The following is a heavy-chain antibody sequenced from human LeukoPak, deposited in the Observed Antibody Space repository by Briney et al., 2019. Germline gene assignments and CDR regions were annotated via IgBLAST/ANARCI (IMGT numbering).Heavy chain of an antibody. CDR2: ISGSGGST. CDR3: ATSSGGSYTGVDY. CDR1: GFTFSSYA. D-gene: IGHD2-15*01. Sequence: PGGSLRLSCAASGFTFSSYAMSWVRQAPGKGLEWVSAISGSGGSTYYADSVKGRFTISRDNSKHTLYLQMNSLRAEDTAVYYCATSSGGSYTGVDYWGQGTLVTVSS. J-gene: IGHJ4*02. V-gene: IGHV3-23*01.